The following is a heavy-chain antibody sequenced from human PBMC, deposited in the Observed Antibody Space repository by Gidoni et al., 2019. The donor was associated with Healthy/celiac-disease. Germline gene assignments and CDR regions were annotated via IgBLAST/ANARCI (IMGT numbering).Heavy chain of an antibody. Sequence: QVQLVQSGAEVKKPGASVKVSCKASGYPFTSYGISWVRQAPGQGLEWMGWISAYNGNTNYAQKLQGRVTMTTDTSTSTAYMELRSLRSDDTAVYYCARASQYYYGSGTNGVDVWGQGTTVTVSS. J-gene: IGHJ6*02. CDR3: ARASQYYYGSGTNGVDV. D-gene: IGHD3-10*01. CDR1: GYPFTSYG. CDR2: ISAYNGNT. V-gene: IGHV1-18*01.